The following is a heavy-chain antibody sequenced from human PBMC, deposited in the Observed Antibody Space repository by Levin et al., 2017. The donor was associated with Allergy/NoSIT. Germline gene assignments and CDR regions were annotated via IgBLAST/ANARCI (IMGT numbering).Heavy chain of an antibody. J-gene: IGHJ2*01. CDR2: TYYRSKWNN. V-gene: IGHV6-1*01. CDR3: ARSVGYFDL. D-gene: IGHD5/OR15-5a*01. Sequence: SQTLSLTCAISGDSVSSNSAAWNWIRQSPSRGLEWLGRTYYRSKWNNDYAVSVKSRITINPDTAKKQYSLKLNSVTPEDTAVYYSARSVGYFDLWGRGALVTVS. CDR1: GDSVSSNSAA.